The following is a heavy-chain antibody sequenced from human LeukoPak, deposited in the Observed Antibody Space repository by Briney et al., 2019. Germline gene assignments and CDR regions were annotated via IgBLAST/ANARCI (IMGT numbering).Heavy chain of an antibody. Sequence: ASVKVSCKASGYTFTDYDMHWVRQAPGQGLEWMGWINPNSGDTNYAQKFQGRVTMTRDTSISTAYIELSRLRSDDTAVYYCARASSSWYTYGFDPWGQGTLVTVSS. CDR3: ARASSSWYTYGFDP. V-gene: IGHV1-2*02. D-gene: IGHD6-13*01. J-gene: IGHJ5*02. CDR1: GYTFTDYD. CDR2: INPNSGDT.